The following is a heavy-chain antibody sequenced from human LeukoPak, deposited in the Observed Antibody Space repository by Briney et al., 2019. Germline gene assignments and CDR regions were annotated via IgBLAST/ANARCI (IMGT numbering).Heavy chain of an antibody. Sequence: GRSLRLSCAASGFTFSNYGMHWVRQAPGKGLEWVAFISYDGSAKYYADSVKGRLTISRDNSKNTLFLQVDSLRAEDTAVYYCAKVLVAGSVLYFFDYWGQGALVTVSS. D-gene: IGHD6-19*01. J-gene: IGHJ4*02. CDR3: AKVLVAGSVLYFFDY. V-gene: IGHV3-30*18. CDR1: GFTFSNYG. CDR2: ISYDGSAK.